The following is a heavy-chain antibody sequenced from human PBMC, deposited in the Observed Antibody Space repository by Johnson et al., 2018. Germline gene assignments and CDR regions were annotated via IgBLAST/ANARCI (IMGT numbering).Heavy chain of an antibody. J-gene: IGHJ3*02. CDR3: AKAPGYHAVAFDI. V-gene: IGHV3-30*18. CDR1: GFTFSDYV. D-gene: IGHD2-2*01. CDR2: ISYDGKKK. Sequence: QVQLVQSGGGVVQPGRSLRLSCAPSGFTFSDYVMHWVRQGPGKGLEWLAVISYDGKKKDYADSVKGRFTISRDNSKNTLYLQMNSLRAEDTAVYYCAKAPGYHAVAFDIWGQGTMVTVSS.